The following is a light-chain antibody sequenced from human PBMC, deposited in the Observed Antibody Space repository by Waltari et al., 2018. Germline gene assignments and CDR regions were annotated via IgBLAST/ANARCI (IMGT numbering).Light chain of an antibody. V-gene: IGKV2-30*02. J-gene: IGKJ2*01. Sequence: DVVMTQSPLSLPVTLGQPASISCRSSQSLVHSDGNTYLSWFQQRPGQSPRRLTYKVSNRDSWVPDRFSGSGSGTDFTLKISGVEAEDVGVYYCMQGTQWPYTFGQGTKLEIK. CDR2: KVS. CDR1: QSLVHSDGNTY. CDR3: MQGTQWPYT.